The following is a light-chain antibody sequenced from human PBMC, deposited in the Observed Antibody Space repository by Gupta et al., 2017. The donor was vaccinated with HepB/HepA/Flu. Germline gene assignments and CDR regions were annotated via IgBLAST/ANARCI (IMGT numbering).Light chain of an antibody. CDR1: SSNIGSHT. CDR2: SNN. V-gene: IGLV1-44*01. CDR3: AAWYDSRLGVV. Sequence: QSVLTPPPTASGPTGQRVTISCSGSSSNIGSHTVNWSQQLPGTAPKLLLYSNNQRPSGVPDRFSGSKYGTSAALAISGLQPADDTDYYCAAWYDSRLGVVFGGGTKLTVL. J-gene: IGLJ2*01.